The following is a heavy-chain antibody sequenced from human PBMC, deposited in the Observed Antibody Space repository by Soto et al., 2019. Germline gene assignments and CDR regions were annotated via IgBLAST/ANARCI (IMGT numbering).Heavy chain of an antibody. CDR1: GFTFSSYS. Sequence: GGSLRLSCAASGFTFSSYSMNRVRQAPGKGLEWVSSISSSSSYIYYADSVKGRFTISRDNAKNSLYLQMNSLRAEDTAVYYCARDRDVAVAGLYYWGQGTLVTVSS. D-gene: IGHD6-19*01. CDR3: ARDRDVAVAGLYY. CDR2: ISSSSSYI. V-gene: IGHV3-21*01. J-gene: IGHJ4*02.